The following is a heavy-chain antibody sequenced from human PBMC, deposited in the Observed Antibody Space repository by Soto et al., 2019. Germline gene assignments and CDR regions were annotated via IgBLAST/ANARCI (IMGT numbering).Heavy chain of an antibody. D-gene: IGHD2-15*01. V-gene: IGHV3-30*03. CDR2: ISSDGSDK. CDR1: GLTFSNFG. CDR3: AIGSAVARQELDY. J-gene: IGHJ4*02. Sequence: QVQLVESGGGVVQPGMSLRLSCAASGLTFSNFGMHWVRQAPGKGLEWVTTISSDGSDKYYSDSVQGRFTISRDNSKDTLFLQINSLRVEDTAVYYCAIGSAVARQELDYWGQGTLVTVSS.